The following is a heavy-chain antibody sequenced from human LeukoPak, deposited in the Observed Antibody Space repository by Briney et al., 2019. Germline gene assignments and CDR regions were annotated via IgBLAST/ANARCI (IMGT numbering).Heavy chain of an antibody. V-gene: IGHV3-48*03. CDR2: ISSSGSPI. D-gene: IGHD6-19*01. J-gene: IGHJ4*02. Sequence: GGSLRLSCVASGXAFSSYEMNWVRQDPGKGLEWVAYISSSGSPIYYADSVKGRVTISRDNAKNSLYLQMNSLRADDTAVYYCATVGAGYSSGWPYYFDYWGQGTLVTVSS. CDR3: ATVGAGYSSGWPYYFDY. CDR1: GXAFSSYE.